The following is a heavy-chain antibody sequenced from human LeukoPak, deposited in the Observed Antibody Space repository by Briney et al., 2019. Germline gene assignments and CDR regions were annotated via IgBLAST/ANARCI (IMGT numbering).Heavy chain of an antibody. Sequence: GGSLRLSCAASGFTFSSYSMNWVRQAPGKGLEWVSSISSSSSYIYSADSVKGRFTISRDDAKNSLYLQMNSLRPEDTALYYCAKRSAAGTVGYFDYWGQGTLVTVSS. CDR1: GFTFSSYS. CDR3: AKRSAAGTVGYFDY. V-gene: IGHV3-21*04. CDR2: ISSSSSYI. J-gene: IGHJ4*02. D-gene: IGHD6-13*01.